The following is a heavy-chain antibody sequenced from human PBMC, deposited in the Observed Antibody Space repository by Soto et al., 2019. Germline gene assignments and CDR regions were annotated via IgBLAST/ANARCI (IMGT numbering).Heavy chain of an antibody. CDR2: IKSKTDGGTT. Sequence: EVQLVESGGGLVKPGGSLRRSCAASGFTFSYAWMNWVRQAPGKGLEWVGRIKSKTDGGTTEYAAPVKDRFTISRDDSKTTLYLQMNSLKTEDTAVYHCATGLFRTGIDVWGPGATVTVSS. CDR1: GFTFSYAW. J-gene: IGHJ6*02. V-gene: IGHV3-15*07. CDR3: ATGLFRTGIDV. D-gene: IGHD3-10*01.